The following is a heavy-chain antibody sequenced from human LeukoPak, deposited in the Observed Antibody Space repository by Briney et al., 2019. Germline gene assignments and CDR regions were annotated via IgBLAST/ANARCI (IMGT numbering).Heavy chain of an antibody. V-gene: IGHV3-11*01. CDR2: ISSSGSTI. D-gene: IGHD3-10*02. CDR1: GFTFSDYY. Sequence: GGSLRLSCAASGFTFSDYYMSWIRQAPGKGLEWVSYISSSGSTIYYADSVKGRFTISRDNAKNSLYLQINSLRAEDTAVYYCARDVRDGASDYWGQGTLVTVSS. CDR3: ARDVRDGASDY. J-gene: IGHJ4*02.